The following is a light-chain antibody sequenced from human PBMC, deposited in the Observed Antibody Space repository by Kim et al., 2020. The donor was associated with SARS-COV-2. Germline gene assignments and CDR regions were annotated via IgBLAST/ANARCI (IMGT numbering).Light chain of an antibody. CDR3: QQYGTSPLT. Sequence: SPGERSTLSCRASQTVTRSYVAWYQRKPGQTPRLLIYDASSRAAGIPDRFSGSGSRTDFTLTISGLQPEDFAVYYCQQYGTSPLTFGGGTKVQIK. CDR2: DAS. J-gene: IGKJ4*01. V-gene: IGKV3-20*01. CDR1: QTVTRSY.